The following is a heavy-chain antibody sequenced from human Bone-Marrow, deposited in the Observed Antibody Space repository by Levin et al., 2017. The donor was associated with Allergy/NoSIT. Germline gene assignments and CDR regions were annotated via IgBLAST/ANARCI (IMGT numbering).Heavy chain of an antibody. CDR1: GGSISSSSYY. J-gene: IGHJ4*02. CDR2: IYYSGST. Sequence: SETLSLTCTVSGGSISSSSYYWGWIRQPPGKGLEWIGSIYYSGSTYYNPSLKSRVTISVDTSKNQFSLKLSSVTAADTAVYYCASISSGWRYYFDYWGQGTLVTVSS. CDR3: ASISSGWRYYFDY. V-gene: IGHV4-39*01. D-gene: IGHD6-19*01.